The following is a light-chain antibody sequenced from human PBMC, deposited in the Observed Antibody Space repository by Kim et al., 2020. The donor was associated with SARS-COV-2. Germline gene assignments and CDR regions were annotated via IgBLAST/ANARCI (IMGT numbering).Light chain of an antibody. CDR3: QVWDSSSDHPV. CDR1: NIGSKR. V-gene: IGLV3-21*04. J-gene: IGLJ7*01. CDR2: YES. Sequence: APGKTARITCGGNNIGSKRVHWSQQKPGQAHVLVIYYESDRPSGIPERFDGSNSGNTATLTISRVEAGDEADYYCQVWDSSSDHPVFGGGTQLTVL.